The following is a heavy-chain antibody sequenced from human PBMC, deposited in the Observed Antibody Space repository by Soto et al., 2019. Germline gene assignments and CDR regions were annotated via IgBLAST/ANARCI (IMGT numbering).Heavy chain of an antibody. V-gene: IGHV3-15*01. Sequence: GGSLRLSCAASGFTFSNAWMSWVRQAPGKGLEWVGRIKSKTDGGTTDYAAPVKGRFTISRDDSKNTLYLQMNSLKTEDTAVYYCTTDHRIAAAGTGYWGQGTLVTVSS. CDR3: TTDHRIAAAGTGY. D-gene: IGHD6-13*01. CDR2: IKSKTDGGTT. CDR1: GFTFSNAW. J-gene: IGHJ4*02.